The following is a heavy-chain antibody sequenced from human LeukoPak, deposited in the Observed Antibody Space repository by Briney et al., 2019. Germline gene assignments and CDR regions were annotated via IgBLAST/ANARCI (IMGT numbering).Heavy chain of an antibody. CDR1: GGTFSSYA. Sequence: SVKVSCKASGGTFSSYAISWVRQAPGQGLEWMGGIIPIFGTANYAQKFQGRVTITTDESTSTAYMELSSLRSEDTAVYYCATAPMGAAMVENENTYYYYYYMDVWGKGTTVTVSS. CDR3: ATAPMGAAMVENENTYYYYYYMDV. V-gene: IGHV1-69*05. D-gene: IGHD5-18*01. J-gene: IGHJ6*03. CDR2: IIPIFGTA.